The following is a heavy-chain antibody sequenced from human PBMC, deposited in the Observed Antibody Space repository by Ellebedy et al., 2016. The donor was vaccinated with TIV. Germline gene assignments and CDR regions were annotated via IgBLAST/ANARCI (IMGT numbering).Heavy chain of an antibody. J-gene: IGHJ4*02. Sequence: ASVKVSXXASGYTFTSYYMHWVRQAPGQGLEWMGIINPSGGSTSYAQKFQGRVTMTRDTSTSTVYMELSSLRSEDTAVYYCASSCAPDDFWRRDYWGQGTLVTVSS. CDR1: GYTFTSYY. CDR2: INPSGGST. CDR3: ASSCAPDDFWRRDY. V-gene: IGHV1-46*03. D-gene: IGHD3-3*01.